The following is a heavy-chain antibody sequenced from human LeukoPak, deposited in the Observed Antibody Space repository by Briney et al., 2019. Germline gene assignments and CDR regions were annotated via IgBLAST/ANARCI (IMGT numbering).Heavy chain of an antibody. CDR3: AKGGEMATITPFDY. Sequence: GGSLRLSCAASGFTFRAYAMSWVRQAPGKGLEWVSVISGSGGSTYYADSVKGRFTISRDNSKNTLYLQMNSLRAEDTAVYYCAKGGEMATITPFDYWGQGTLVTVSS. CDR1: GFTFRAYA. D-gene: IGHD5-24*01. V-gene: IGHV3-23*01. CDR2: ISGSGGST. J-gene: IGHJ4*02.